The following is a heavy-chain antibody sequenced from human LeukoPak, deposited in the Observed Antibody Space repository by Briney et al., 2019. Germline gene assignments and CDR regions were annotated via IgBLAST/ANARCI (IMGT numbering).Heavy chain of an antibody. Sequence: PGRSLRLSCAASGFTFSSYGMHWVRQAPGKGLEWVALISYDGSNKYYADSVKGRFTISRDNAKNSLYLQMNSLRAEDTAVYYCARKEGDYWGQGTLVTVSS. CDR1: GFTFSSYG. J-gene: IGHJ4*02. V-gene: IGHV3-30*03. CDR2: ISYDGSNK. CDR3: ARKEGDY.